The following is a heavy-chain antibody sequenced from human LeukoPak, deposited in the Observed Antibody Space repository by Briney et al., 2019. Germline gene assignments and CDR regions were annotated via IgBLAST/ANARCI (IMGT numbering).Heavy chain of an antibody. Sequence: GRSLRLSCAASGFTFSSYAMHWVRQAPGKGLEWVAVISYDGSNKYYADSVKGRFTISRDNSKNTLYLQMNSLRAEDTAVYYCARDNGDYLGGGFDYWGQGTLVTVSS. CDR2: ISYDGSNK. V-gene: IGHV3-30*14. J-gene: IGHJ4*02. CDR1: GFTFSSYA. CDR3: ARDNGDYLGGGFDY. D-gene: IGHD4-17*01.